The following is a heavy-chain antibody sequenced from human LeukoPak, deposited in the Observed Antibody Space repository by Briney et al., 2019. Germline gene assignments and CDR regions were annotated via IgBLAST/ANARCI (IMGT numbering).Heavy chain of an antibody. CDR2: IYTSGST. CDR3: AGKRVTTYYYYYMDV. CDR1: GGSISSYY. D-gene: IGHD4-17*01. V-gene: IGHV4-4*07. J-gene: IGHJ6*03. Sequence: SETLSLTCTVSGGSISSYYWSWIRQPAGKGLEWIGRIYTSGSTNYNPSLKSRVTMSVDTSKNQFSLKLSSVTAADTAVYYCAGKRVTTYYYYYMDVWGKGTTVTVSS.